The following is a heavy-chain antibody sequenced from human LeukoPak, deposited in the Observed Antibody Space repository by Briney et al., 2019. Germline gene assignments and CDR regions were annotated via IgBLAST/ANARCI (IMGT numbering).Heavy chain of an antibody. CDR3: AKTYSGSYYRSYFDY. J-gene: IGHJ4*02. Sequence: GGSLRLSCAASGFTFSSYAMSWVRQAPGKGLEWVSAISGSGGSTYYADSVKGRFTISRDNSKNTLYLQMNSLRAEDTPVYYCAKTYSGSYYRSYFDYWGQGTLVTVSS. CDR2: ISGSGGST. CDR1: GFTFSSYA. D-gene: IGHD1-26*01. V-gene: IGHV3-23*01.